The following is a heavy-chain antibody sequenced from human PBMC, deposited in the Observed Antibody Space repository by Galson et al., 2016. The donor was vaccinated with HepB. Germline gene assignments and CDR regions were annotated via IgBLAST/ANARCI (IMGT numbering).Heavy chain of an antibody. J-gene: IGHJ6*02. CDR3: ARQGFYAMDV. Sequence: QSGAEVKKPGESLRISCKTSGHSFTTQWIGWVRQMPGKGLEWMGMIFPGDSHTRYSSSFQGQVTISADKSITTAYLQWSSLKASDTGMYYCARQGFYAMDVWGQGTTVTVSS. CDR2: IFPGDSHT. CDR1: GHSFTTQW. V-gene: IGHV5-51*01.